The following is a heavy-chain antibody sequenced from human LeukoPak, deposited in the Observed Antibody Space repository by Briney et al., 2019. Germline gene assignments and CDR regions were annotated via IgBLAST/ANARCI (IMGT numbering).Heavy chain of an antibody. CDR1: GYTFTSYA. CDR2: INAGNGNT. D-gene: IGHD5-24*01. J-gene: IGHJ4*02. V-gene: IGHV1-3*01. CDR3: ARDDGYNAAADY. Sequence: GASVKVSCKASGYTFTSYAMHWVRQAPGQRLEWMGWINAGNGNTKYSQKLQGRVTMTTDTSTSTAYMELRSLRSDDTAVYYCARDDGYNAAADYWGQGTLVTVSS.